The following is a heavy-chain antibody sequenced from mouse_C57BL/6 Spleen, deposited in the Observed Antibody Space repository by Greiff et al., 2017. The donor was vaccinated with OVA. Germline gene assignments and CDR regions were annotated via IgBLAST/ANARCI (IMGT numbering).Heavy chain of an antibody. CDR3: AREDYVFAY. CDR2: IYPGSGST. CDR1: GYTFTSYW. D-gene: IGHD2-4*01. Sequence: QVQLQQPGAELVKPGASVKMSCKASGYTFTSYWITWVKQRPGQGLEWIGDIYPGSGSTNYNEKFQSKATLTVDTSSSTAYMQLSSLTSEDAAVYYCAREDYVFAYWGQGTPLTVSS. J-gene: IGHJ2*01. V-gene: IGHV1-55*01.